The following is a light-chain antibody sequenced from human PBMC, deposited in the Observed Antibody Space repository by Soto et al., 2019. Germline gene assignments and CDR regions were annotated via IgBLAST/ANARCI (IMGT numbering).Light chain of an antibody. CDR3: QQRSNWVYT. Sequence: EIVLTQSPATLSLSPGERATLSCRASQSVSGSLAWYQQKPGQAPRLLIYDASNRATGIPARFSGSGSGTDFTLTISSLEPEDFAINYCQQRSNWVYTFGQGTKLEIK. CDR1: QSVSGS. CDR2: DAS. J-gene: IGKJ2*01. V-gene: IGKV3-11*01.